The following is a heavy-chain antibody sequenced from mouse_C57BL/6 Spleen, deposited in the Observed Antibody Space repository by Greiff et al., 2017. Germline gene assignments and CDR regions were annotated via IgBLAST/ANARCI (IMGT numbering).Heavy chain of an antibody. V-gene: IGHV1-9*01. D-gene: IGHD1-1*01. J-gene: IGHJ3*01. CDR2: ILPGGGNT. CDR3: ARRAEVDGFDY. Sequence: QVQLKQSGAELVMPGASVKLSCKASGYTFTGYWIEWVKQRPGHGLEWIGEILPGGGNTNYNEKFKVKATFTADKSSSTAYMQLSSLTTEDSAIYYCARRAEVDGFDYWGQGTMVTVSA. CDR1: GYTFTGYW.